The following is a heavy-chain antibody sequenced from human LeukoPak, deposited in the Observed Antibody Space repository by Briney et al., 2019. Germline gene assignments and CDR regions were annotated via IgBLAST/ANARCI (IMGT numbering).Heavy chain of an antibody. Sequence: SETLSLTCAVYGGSFSDYYWTWIRQPPGKGLEWIAEINHSGSTNYNPSLKSRVTISVDTSKNQFSLKLSSVTAADTAVYYCARLIYDSSGYPHFDYWGQGTLVTVSS. D-gene: IGHD3-22*01. CDR1: GGSFSDYY. CDR2: INHSGST. J-gene: IGHJ4*02. CDR3: ARLIYDSSGYPHFDY. V-gene: IGHV4-34*01.